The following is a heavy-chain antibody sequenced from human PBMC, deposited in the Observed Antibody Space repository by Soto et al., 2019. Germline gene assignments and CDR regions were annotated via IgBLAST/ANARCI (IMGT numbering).Heavy chain of an antibody. V-gene: IGHV4-34*01. D-gene: IGHD3-16*02. Sequence: SETLSLTCAVYGGFLSESYWTWIRQPPGKGLEWIGEINHVGGTNYNPSLKSRVTMSADTSQNQFSLRLISVTAADTAMYFCVRRRYQSPSSVLWLDPWGQGTPVTVSS. J-gene: IGHJ5*02. CDR2: INHVGGT. CDR1: GGFLSESY. CDR3: VRRRYQSPSSVLWLDP.